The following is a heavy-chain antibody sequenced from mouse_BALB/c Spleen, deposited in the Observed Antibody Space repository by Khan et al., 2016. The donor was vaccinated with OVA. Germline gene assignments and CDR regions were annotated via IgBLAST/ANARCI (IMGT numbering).Heavy chain of an antibody. D-gene: IGHD1-1*01. CDR1: GYTFTSYW. CDR3: ARSNSYRSSIYAMDY. J-gene: IGHJ4*01. Sequence: DLVKPGASVKLSCKASGYTFTSYWINWIKQRPGQGLEWIGRFAPGSGSTYYNEIFKGKATLTVATSSSKDYIQLRSLTTEESDYYICARSNSYRSSIYAMDYWGPGTSVTVSS. CDR2: FAPGSGST. V-gene: IGHV1S41*01.